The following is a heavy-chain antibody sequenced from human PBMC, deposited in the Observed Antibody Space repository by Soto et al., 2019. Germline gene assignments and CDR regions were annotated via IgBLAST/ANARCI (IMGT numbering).Heavy chain of an antibody. CDR1: GYTFTSYD. D-gene: IGHD6-13*01. V-gene: IGHV1-8*01. CDR3: ARFPLFVWQQGKNYYYYYYMDV. J-gene: IGHJ6*03. Sequence: EASVKVSCKASGYTFTSYDINWVRQATGQGLEWMGWMNPNSGNTGYAQKFQGRVTMTRNTSISTAYMELSSLRSEDTAVYYCARFPLFVWQQGKNYYYYYYMDVWGKGTTVTVSS. CDR2: MNPNSGNT.